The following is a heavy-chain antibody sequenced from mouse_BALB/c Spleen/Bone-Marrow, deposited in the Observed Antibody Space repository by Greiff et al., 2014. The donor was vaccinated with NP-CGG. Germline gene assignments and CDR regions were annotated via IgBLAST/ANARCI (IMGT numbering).Heavy chain of an antibody. D-gene: IGHD1-1*01. CDR3: ARYYYDSSYFDY. J-gene: IGHJ2*01. CDR1: GFNIKDTY. CDR2: IDPANGNT. Sequence: LQESGAELVKPGASVKLSCTASGFNIKDTYMHWVKQRPEQGLEWIGRIDPANGNTKYDPKFQGKATITADTSSNTAYLQLSSLTSGNTAVYYCARYYYDSSYFDYWGQGTTLTVSS. V-gene: IGHV14-3*02.